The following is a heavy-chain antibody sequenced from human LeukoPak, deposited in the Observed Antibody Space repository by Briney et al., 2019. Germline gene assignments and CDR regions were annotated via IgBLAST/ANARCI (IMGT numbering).Heavy chain of an antibody. CDR1: GFTFSSYS. Sequence: GGSLRLSCAASGFTFSSYSRNWVRQAPGKGLEWVSFITGSSSSIFYADSVKGRFTISRDNAKNLVYLQMNSLRDDDTAVYYCARARSGWYMDYWGQGTLVTVSS. D-gene: IGHD6-19*01. CDR3: ARARSGWYMDY. CDR2: ITGSSSSI. V-gene: IGHV3-48*02. J-gene: IGHJ4*02.